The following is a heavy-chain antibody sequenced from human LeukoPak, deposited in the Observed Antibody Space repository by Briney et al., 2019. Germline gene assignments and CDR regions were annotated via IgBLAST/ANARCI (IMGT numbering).Heavy chain of an antibody. D-gene: IGHD7-27*01. CDR3: ARGLSNWGNWYFDL. V-gene: IGHV4-34*01. CDR2: INHSGST. Sequence: SETLSLTCAVYGGSFSGYYWSWIRQPPGKGLEWIGEINHSGSTNYNPSLKSRVTISVDTSKKQFSLKLSSVTAADTAVYYCARGLSNWGNWYFDLWGRGTLVTVSS. CDR1: GGSFSGYY. J-gene: IGHJ2*01.